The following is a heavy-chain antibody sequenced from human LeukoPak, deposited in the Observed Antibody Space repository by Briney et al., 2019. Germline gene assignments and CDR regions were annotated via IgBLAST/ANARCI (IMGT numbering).Heavy chain of an antibody. CDR1: GFTFSSYG. J-gene: IGHJ4*02. V-gene: IGHV3-30*02. CDR2: IRYDGSNK. CDR3: ARSKEGYSSSWSDY. Sequence: PGGSLRLSCAASGFTFSSYGMHWVRQAPGKGLEWVAFIRYDGSNKYYADSVKGRFTISRDNSKNTLYLQMNSLRAEDTAVYYCARSKEGYSSSWSDYWGQGTLVTVSS. D-gene: IGHD6-13*01.